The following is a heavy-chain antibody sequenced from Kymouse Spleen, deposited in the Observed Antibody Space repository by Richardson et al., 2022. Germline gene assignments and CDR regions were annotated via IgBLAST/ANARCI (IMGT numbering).Heavy chain of an antibody. CDR1: GGSFSGYY. Sequence: QVQLQQWGAGLLKPSETLSLTCAVYGGSFSGYYWSWIRQPPGKGLEWIGEINHSGSTNYNPSLKSRVTISVDTSKNQFSLKLSSVTAADTAVYYCARVGSGSYKWFDPWGQGTLVTVSS. J-gene: IGHJ5*02. V-gene: IGHV4-34*01. CDR3: ARVGSGSYKWFDP. D-gene: IGHD3-10*01. CDR2: INHSGST.